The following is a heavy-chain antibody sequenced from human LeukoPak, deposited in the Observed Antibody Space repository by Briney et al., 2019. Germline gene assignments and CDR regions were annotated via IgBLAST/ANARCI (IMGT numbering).Heavy chain of an antibody. CDR1: GYTFTSYG. D-gene: IGHD4-17*01. V-gene: IGHV1-18*01. J-gene: IGHJ4*02. Sequence: ASVKVSCKASGYTFTSYGISWVRQAPGQGLEWMGWISAYNGNTNYAQKLQGRVTMTTDTSTSTAYMELRSLRSDDTAVYYCASLPDDYGDFGLGYWGQGTLVTVSS. CDR2: ISAYNGNT. CDR3: ASLPDDYGDFGLGY.